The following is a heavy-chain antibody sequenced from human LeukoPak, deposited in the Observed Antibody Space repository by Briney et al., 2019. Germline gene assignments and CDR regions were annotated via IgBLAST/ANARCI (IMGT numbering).Heavy chain of an antibody. D-gene: IGHD2-2*01. CDR2: INPNSGGT. J-gene: IGHJ6*03. Sequence: ASVKVSCKASGYTFTDYYMHWVRQAPGQGLEWMGWINPNSGGTNYAQKFQGRVTMTRDTSISTAYMELSRLRSDDMAVYYCARQGVPLGYCSSTSCFDYMDVWGKGTTVTVSS. V-gene: IGHV1-2*02. CDR1: GYTFTDYY. CDR3: ARQGVPLGYCSSTSCFDYMDV.